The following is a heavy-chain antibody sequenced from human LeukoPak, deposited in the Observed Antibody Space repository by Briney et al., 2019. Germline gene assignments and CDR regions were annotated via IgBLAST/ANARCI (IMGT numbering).Heavy chain of an antibody. V-gene: IGHV4-39*01. CDR3: ARLGYYDSSGDWVY. CDR1: GGSISSLSYY. Sequence: SETLSLTCSVSGGSISSLSYYWGWVRQPPGKGLEWIGSTHYGGSTYYNPSLKSRVTISVDTSKNQFFLKLSSVTAADTAVYYCARLGYYDSSGDWVYWGQGTLVTVSS. CDR2: THYGGST. J-gene: IGHJ4*02. D-gene: IGHD3-22*01.